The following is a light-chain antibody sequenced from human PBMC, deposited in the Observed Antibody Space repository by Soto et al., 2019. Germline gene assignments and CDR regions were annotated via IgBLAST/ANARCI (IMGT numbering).Light chain of an antibody. J-gene: IGLJ1*01. CDR3: MIWHSDAYV. Sequence: QLVLTQPSSLSASPGASASLTCTLRSGIHVDTYTIYWYQQKAGSPPQYLLRYKSDAHKQQGSGVPSRFSGSKDASANAGILLISGLQSEDEADYYCMIWHSDAYVFGTGTKLTVL. CDR2: YKSDAHK. CDR1: SGIHVDTYT. V-gene: IGLV5-45*02.